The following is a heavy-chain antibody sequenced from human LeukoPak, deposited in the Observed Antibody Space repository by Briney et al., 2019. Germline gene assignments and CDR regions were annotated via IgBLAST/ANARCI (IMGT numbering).Heavy chain of an antibody. J-gene: IGHJ6*03. CDR3: AKGPDYGSGRYRISFYYYMAV. Sequence: GGSLRLSCAASGFTFSSYGMHWVRQAPSKGREGVAFIRYDGSNRYYADSVKGRFTISRDNSKNTLYLQMNSMRAEDTAVYYWAKGPDYGSGRYRISFYYYMAVWGKGNPVTVSS. CDR1: GFTFSSYG. CDR2: IRYDGSNR. D-gene: IGHD3-10*01. V-gene: IGHV3-30*02.